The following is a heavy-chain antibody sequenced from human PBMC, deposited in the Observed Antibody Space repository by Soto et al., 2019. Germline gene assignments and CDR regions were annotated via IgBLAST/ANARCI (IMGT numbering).Heavy chain of an antibody. CDR3: ARQSSGWYNWFDP. V-gene: IGHV4-39*01. Sequence: SETHSHTSTFSGLTIISGGYCWSWIRKPPGKGLEWIGYIYYSGSIYYNPSLKSRVTISVDTSKNQFSLKLSSVTAAETAVYYCARQSSGWYNWFDPWGQGTLVTVSS. D-gene: IGHD6-19*01. J-gene: IGHJ5*02. CDR2: IYYSGSI. CDR1: GLTIISGGYC.